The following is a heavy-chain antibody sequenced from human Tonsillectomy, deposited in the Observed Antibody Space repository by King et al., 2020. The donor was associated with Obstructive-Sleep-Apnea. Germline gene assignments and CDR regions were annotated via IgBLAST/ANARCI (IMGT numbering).Heavy chain of an antibody. Sequence: QLQESGPGLVKPSETLSLSCTVSGGSISSSNYYWGWIRQPPGKGLEWIGNIYYSGRTYYNPSLKSRVTISVDTSTNQFSLKVSSVTAADTAVYYCARDPYSSGWYWYFDLWGRGTLVTVSS. D-gene: IGHD6-19*01. CDR3: ARDPYSSGWYWYFDL. CDR1: GGSISSSNYY. J-gene: IGHJ2*01. V-gene: IGHV4-39*07. CDR2: IYYSGRT.